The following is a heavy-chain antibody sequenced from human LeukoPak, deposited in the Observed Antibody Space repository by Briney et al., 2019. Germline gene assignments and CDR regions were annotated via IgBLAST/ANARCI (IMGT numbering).Heavy chain of an antibody. Sequence: GGSLRLSCAASGFTFSNYGMHWVRQAPGKGLEWLAAIFYDGSKEHYADTVKGRFTISRDNSKNTLYPQVNSLTADDTAVYYCARDQALYFSYGDYWGQGTLVTVSS. CDR2: IFYDGSKE. V-gene: IGHV3-33*01. J-gene: IGHJ4*02. CDR3: ARDQALYFSYGDY. D-gene: IGHD2/OR15-2a*01. CDR1: GFTFSNYG.